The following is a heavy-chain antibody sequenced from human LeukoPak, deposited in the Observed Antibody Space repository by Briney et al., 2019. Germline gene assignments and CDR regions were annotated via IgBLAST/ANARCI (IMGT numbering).Heavy chain of an antibody. Sequence: GGSLRLSCAASGFTFSSYSMNWVRQAPGKGREWVSSISSSSSYIYYADSVKGRFTISRDNAKNTLYLQMNSLRAEDTAVYYCASDRSSRPFAGDYWGQGTLVTVSS. CDR3: ASDRSSRPFAGDY. V-gene: IGHV3-21*01. J-gene: IGHJ4*02. D-gene: IGHD6-6*01. CDR2: ISSSSSYI. CDR1: GFTFSSYS.